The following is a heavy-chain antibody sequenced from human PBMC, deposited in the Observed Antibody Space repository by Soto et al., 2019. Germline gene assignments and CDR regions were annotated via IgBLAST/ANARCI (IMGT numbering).Heavy chain of an antibody. Sequence: QVQLVQSGAEVKKPGSSVKVSCKASGGTFGSSTISWVRQAPGQGLEWMGGITPVFGAPNYAQKFLGRVTITADKSTSTAYMELRSLRSEDTAVYYCARGELATIAYFDCWGQGTQVTVSS. V-gene: IGHV1-69*06. J-gene: IGHJ4*02. CDR2: ITPVFGAP. CDR1: GGTFGSST. D-gene: IGHD5-12*01. CDR3: ARGELATIAYFDC.